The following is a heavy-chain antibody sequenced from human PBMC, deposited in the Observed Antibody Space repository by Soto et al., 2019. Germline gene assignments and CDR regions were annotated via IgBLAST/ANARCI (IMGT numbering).Heavy chain of an antibody. J-gene: IGHJ4*02. Sequence: QVQLVESGGGVVQPGRSLRLSCAASGFTFSSYGMHWVRQAPGKGLEWVAVIWYDGSNKYYADSVKGRFTISGDNSKNTLYLKMNSLRAEDKAVYYCARDYDSSGYPRYYFDYWGQGTLVTVSS. CDR3: ARDYDSSGYPRYYFDY. D-gene: IGHD3-22*01. CDR2: IWYDGSNK. CDR1: GFTFSSYG. V-gene: IGHV3-33*01.